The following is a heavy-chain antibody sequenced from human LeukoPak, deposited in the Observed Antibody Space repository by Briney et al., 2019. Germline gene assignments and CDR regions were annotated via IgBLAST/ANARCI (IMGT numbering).Heavy chain of an antibody. J-gene: IGHJ4*02. CDR2: ICDNGGRP. CDR3: AKDQTWESPHYLDS. D-gene: IGHD1-26*01. Sequence: GGSLRLSRAASGFTFSTYAMSWVRQAPGKGLEWVSIICDNGGRPYNADSVKGRFTISRDNSKNTLYVQMNSLRDEDTAVYYWAKDQTWESPHYLDSWGQGTLVTVSS. CDR1: GFTFSTYA. V-gene: IGHV3-23*01.